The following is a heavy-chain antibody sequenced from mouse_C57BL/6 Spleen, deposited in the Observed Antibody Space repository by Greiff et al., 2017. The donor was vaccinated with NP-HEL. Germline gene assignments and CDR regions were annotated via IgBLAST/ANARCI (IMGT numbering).Heavy chain of an antibody. J-gene: IGHJ2*01. CDR2: ISYDGSN. D-gene: IGHD3-2*02. V-gene: IGHV3-6*01. CDR3: ARETAQATLDY. Sequence: ESGPGLVKPSQSLSLTCSVTGYSITSGYYWNWIRQFPGNKLEWMGYISYDGSNNYNPSLKNRISITRDTSKNQFFLKLNSVTTEDTATYDCARETAQATLDYWGQGTTLTVSS. CDR1: GYSITSGYY.